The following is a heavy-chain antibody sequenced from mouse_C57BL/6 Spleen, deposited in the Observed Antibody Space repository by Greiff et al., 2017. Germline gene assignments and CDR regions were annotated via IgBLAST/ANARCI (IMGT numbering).Heavy chain of an antibody. D-gene: IGHD1-1*01. V-gene: IGHV1-69*01. CDR2: IDPSDSYT. Sequence: QVQLQQPGAELVMPGASVKLSCKASGYTFTSYWMHWVKQRPGQGLEWIGEIDPSDSYTNYNQKFKGKSTLTVDKSSSTAYMQLSSLTSEDSAFYYCARYYGSSSWFAYWGQGTLVTVSA. J-gene: IGHJ3*01. CDR3: ARYYGSSSWFAY. CDR1: GYTFTSYW.